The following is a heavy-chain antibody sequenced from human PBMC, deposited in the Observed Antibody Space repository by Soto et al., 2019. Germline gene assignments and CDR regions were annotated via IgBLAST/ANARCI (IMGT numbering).Heavy chain of an antibody. CDR1: GFTFSGYY. D-gene: IGHD6-19*01. CDR3: ARDRGAVVGQYFDY. V-gene: IGHV3-11*01. J-gene: IGHJ4*02. Sequence: QVQLVESGGGLVKPGGSLRLSCAASGFTFSGYYMSWIRQAPGKGLEWISYISSSGTTENYADSVKGRFTVPRDNAKNSLYLQVNSLRAEDTAVYYCARDRGAVVGQYFDYWGQGTLVTVSS. CDR2: ISSSGTTE.